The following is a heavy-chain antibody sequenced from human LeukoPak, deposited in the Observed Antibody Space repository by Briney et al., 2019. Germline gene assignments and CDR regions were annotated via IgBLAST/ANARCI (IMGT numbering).Heavy chain of an antibody. V-gene: IGHV3-15*01. CDR3: TTDFWVQLWFDY. Sequence: PGGSLRLSCAASGFTFSSAWMSWVRQAPGKGLEWVGRIKSKTDGGTTDYAAPVKGRFTISRDDSKNTLYLQMNSLKTEDTAVYYCTTDFWVQLWFDYWGQGTLVTVSS. CDR1: GFTFSSAW. J-gene: IGHJ4*02. D-gene: IGHD5-18*01. CDR2: IKSKTDGGTT.